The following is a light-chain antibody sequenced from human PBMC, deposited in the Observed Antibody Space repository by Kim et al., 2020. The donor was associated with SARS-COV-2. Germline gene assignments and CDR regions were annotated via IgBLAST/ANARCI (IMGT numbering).Light chain of an antibody. Sequence: LSASVGDTVTITCRASQYIGRWLAWYQQKTGNAPKVLIYDASTLESGVPSRFNASGSGTEFTLTITNVQPDDFATYYCQQYNSPYTFGQGTKLEI. J-gene: IGKJ2*01. CDR1: QYIGRW. CDR2: DAS. CDR3: QQYNSPYT. V-gene: IGKV1-5*01.